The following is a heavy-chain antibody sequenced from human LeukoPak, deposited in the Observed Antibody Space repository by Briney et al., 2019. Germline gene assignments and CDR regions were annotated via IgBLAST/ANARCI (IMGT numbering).Heavy chain of an antibody. CDR1: GYTFTSYR. CDR3: ARDRCTGGSCYRPNFDY. CDR2: INAGNGNT. Sequence: GASVKVSCKASGYTFTSYRISWVRQAPGQGLEWMGWINAGNGNTKYSENFQGRVTMTRDTSANTAYMELSSLRSEDTAVYYCARDRCTGGSCYRPNFDYWGQGTLVTVSS. J-gene: IGHJ4*02. D-gene: IGHD2-15*01. V-gene: IGHV1-18*01.